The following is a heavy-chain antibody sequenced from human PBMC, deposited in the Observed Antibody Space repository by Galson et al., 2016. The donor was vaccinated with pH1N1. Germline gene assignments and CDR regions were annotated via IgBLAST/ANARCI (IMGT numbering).Heavy chain of an antibody. D-gene: IGHD6-19*01. CDR3: ARDSGRETHFDY. J-gene: IGHJ4*02. CDR1: EFTINDYW. CDR2: ISQDGGEK. Sequence: SLRLCCAVSEFTINDYWMTWVRQAPGKGLEWVASISQDGGEKYYADSVKGRFTISRDDVKNSVYLQMNSLRHEDTAVYYCARDSGRETHFDYWGRGTLVTVSS. V-gene: IGHV3-7*01.